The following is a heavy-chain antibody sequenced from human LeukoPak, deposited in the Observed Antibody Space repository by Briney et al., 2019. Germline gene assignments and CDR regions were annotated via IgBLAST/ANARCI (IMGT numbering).Heavy chain of an antibody. CDR2: IGGGGEST. CDR3: AKVLSGSQDY. J-gene: IGHJ4*02. D-gene: IGHD1-26*01. Sequence: GGSLRLSCAASGXTFSSYAMSWVRQAPGKGLEWVSTIGGGGESTYYADSVKGRFTLSRDNSKNTVYLQMNSLRAEDTAVYYCAKVLSGSQDYWGQGTLVTVFS. V-gene: IGHV3-23*01. CDR1: GXTFSSYA.